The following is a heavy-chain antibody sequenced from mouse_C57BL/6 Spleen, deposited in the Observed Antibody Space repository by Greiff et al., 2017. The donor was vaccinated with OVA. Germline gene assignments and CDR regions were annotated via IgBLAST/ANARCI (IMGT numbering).Heavy chain of an antibody. V-gene: IGHV5-17*01. CDR2: ISSGSSTI. Sequence: DVMLVESGGGLVKPGGSLKLSCAASGFTFSDYGMHWVRQAPEKGLEWVAYISSGSSTIYYADTVKGRFTISRDNAKNTLFLQMTSLRSEDTAMYYCARFPYYGSSYDAMDYWGQGTSVTVSS. CDR3: ARFPYYGSSYDAMDY. D-gene: IGHD1-1*01. J-gene: IGHJ4*01. CDR1: GFTFSDYG.